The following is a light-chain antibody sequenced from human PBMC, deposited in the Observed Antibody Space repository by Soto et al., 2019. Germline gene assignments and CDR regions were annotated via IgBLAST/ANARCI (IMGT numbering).Light chain of an antibody. CDR1: TSDVGGYNF. CDR3: SSYRSNIKI. CDR2: DVS. Sequence: QSALTQPASVSGSPGQAITISCTGTTSDVGGYNFVSWYQQHPGKAPKLMIYDVSSRPSGVSSRFSGSKSGNTASPTISGLQADDAAEYYCSSYRSNIKIFGGGTKLTVL. V-gene: IGLV2-14*03. J-gene: IGLJ2*01.